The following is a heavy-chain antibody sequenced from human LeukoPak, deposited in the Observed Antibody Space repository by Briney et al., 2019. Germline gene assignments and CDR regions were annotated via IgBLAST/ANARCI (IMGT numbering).Heavy chain of an antibody. CDR2: IYYSGST. J-gene: IGHJ4*02. D-gene: IGHD2-15*01. CDR3: ARDVGYCDGDSCYSQYYFDY. Sequence: SETLSLTCTVSGGSISSSVYYWGWIRQPPGKGLEWIGYIYYSGSTNYNPSLKSRVTISVDMSKNQFSLKLSSVTAADTAVYYCARDVGYCDGDSCYSQYYFDYWGRGTLVTVSS. CDR1: GGSISSSVYY. V-gene: IGHV4-61*08.